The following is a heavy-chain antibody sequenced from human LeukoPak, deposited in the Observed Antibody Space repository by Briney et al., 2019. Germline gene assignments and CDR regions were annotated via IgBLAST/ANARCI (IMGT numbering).Heavy chain of an antibody. J-gene: IGHJ4*02. D-gene: IGHD7-27*01. V-gene: IGHV1-18*01. CDR1: GYSFTNYG. CDR2: ISAYNDNA. Sequence: GASVKVFCKASGYSFTNYGISWVRQAPGQGLEWMGWISAYNDNAHYAQGLEGRVTMTSETSTRTAYMELRSLRSDDTAVYYCARSTLGIEFDYWGQGSLVTVSS. CDR3: ARSTLGIEFDY.